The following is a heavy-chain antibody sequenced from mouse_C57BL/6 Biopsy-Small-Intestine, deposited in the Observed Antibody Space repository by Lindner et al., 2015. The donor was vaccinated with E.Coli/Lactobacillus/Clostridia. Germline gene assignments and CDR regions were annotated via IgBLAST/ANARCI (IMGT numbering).Heavy chain of an antibody. V-gene: IGHV3-8*01. Sequence: VQLQESGPGLAKPSQTLSLTCSVTGYAITSDYWNWIRKFPGNKLEYMGYISYSDSTYYNPSLKSRISITRDTSKNQYYLQLNSVTTEDTATHYCARIYDGYYYAMDYWGQGTSVTVSS. CDR2: ISYSDST. CDR1: GYAITSDY. D-gene: IGHD2-3*01. J-gene: IGHJ4*01. CDR3: ARIYDGYYYAMDY.